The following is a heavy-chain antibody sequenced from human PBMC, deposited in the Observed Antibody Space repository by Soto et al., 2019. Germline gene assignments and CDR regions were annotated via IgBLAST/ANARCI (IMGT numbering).Heavy chain of an antibody. CDR1: GGSISSGGYY. CDR3: ARDESATDSFDL. J-gene: IGHJ3*01. V-gene: IGHV4-31*03. D-gene: IGHD5-12*01. Sequence: QVQLQESGPGLVKPSQTLSLTCTVSGGSISSGGYYWSWIRQNPGKGLEWIGYIYYSGTTNYNPSLKSRLTISVDTSNNQFSLKLNSMTAADTAVYYCARDESATDSFDLWGKGTMVTVSS. CDR2: IYYSGTT.